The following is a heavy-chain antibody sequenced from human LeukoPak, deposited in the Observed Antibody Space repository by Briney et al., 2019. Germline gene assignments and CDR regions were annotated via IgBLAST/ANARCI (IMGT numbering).Heavy chain of an antibody. D-gene: IGHD3-16*01. J-gene: IGHJ4*02. CDR1: GGTFSSYA. CDR2: IIPIFGIA. V-gene: IGHV1-69*04. CDR3: AREQDYGHFDY. Sequence: ASVKVSCKASGGTFSSYAISWVRQAPGQGLEWMGRIIPIFGIANYAQKFQGRVTITADKSTSTAYMELSSLRSEDTAVYYCAREQDYGHFDYWGQGTLVTVSS.